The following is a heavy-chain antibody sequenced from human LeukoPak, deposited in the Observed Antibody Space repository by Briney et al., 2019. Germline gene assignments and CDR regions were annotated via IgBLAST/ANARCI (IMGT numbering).Heavy chain of an antibody. V-gene: IGHV3-11*04. J-gene: IGHJ5*02. D-gene: IGHD1-1*01. CDR3: ARITETTRYERANWFDP. Sequence: GGSLRLSCAASGFTFSDYYMSWIRQAPGKGLEWVSYVSSSGSTIYYADSVKGRFTISRDNAKNSLYLQMNSLRAEDTAMYYCARITETTRYERANWFDPWGQGTLVTVSS. CDR2: VSSSGSTI. CDR1: GFTFSDYY.